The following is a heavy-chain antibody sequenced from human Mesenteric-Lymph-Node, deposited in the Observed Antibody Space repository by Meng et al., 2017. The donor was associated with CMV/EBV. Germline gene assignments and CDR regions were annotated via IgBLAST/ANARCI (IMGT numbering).Heavy chain of an antibody. J-gene: IGHJ4*02. CDR3: ASYYGSGSYYNPGNLNYFDF. Sequence: LSLTCAASGFTFSSYAMSWVRQAPGKGLEWVSGISGSGGSTYYADSVKGRFTISRDNSKNTLYLQMNSLRAEDTAVYYCASYYGSGSYYNPGNLNYFDFWGQGTLVTVSS. V-gene: IGHV3-23*01. CDR1: GFTFSSYA. D-gene: IGHD3-10*01. CDR2: ISGSGGST.